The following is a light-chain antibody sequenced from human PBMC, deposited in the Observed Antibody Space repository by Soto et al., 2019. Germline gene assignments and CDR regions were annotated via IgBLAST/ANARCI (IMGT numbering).Light chain of an antibody. CDR1: QSVSSN. CDR2: GAS. CDR3: QQYNNWPPLT. J-gene: IGKJ4*01. Sequence: EIVLTQSPGTLSLSPGERAALSCRASQSVSSNLAWYQQKPGQAPRLLIYGASTRATGIPARFSGSGSGTEFTLTISSLQSGDFAVYSCQQYNNWPPLTFGGGTKVDIK. V-gene: IGKV3-15*01.